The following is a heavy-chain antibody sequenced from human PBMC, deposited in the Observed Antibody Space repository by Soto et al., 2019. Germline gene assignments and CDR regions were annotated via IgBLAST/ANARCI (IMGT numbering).Heavy chain of an antibody. J-gene: IGHJ4*02. Sequence: QVQLVQSGADVKKPGSSVKVSCQASGVTFSSETLGWVRQAPGQGLEWVGGIIPLFGTASYAQKFQGRVTITADESTSTVYMELSSLRSDDTAVYFCATELGENPASPFDAWGQRTLVTVSS. CDR3: ATELGENPASPFDA. CDR1: GVTFSSET. V-gene: IGHV1-69*01. CDR2: IIPLFGTA. D-gene: IGHD3-10*01.